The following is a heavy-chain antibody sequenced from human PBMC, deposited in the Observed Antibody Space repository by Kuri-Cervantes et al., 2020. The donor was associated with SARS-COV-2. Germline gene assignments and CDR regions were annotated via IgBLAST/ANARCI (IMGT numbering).Heavy chain of an antibody. J-gene: IGHJ5*02. V-gene: IGHV4-34*01. D-gene: IGHD7-27*01. CDR1: GGSFSGYY. CDR2: INHSGST. CDR3: ARGFLTVDLTWFDP. Sequence: SETLSLTCAVYGGSFSGYYWSWIRQPPGKGLEWIGEINHSGSTNYNPSLKSRVTISVDTSKNQFSLKLSSVTAADTAVYYCARGFLTVDLTWFDPWGQGTLVTVSS.